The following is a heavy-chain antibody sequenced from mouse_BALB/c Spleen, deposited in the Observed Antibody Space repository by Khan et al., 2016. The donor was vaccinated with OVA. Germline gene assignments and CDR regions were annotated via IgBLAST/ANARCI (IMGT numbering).Heavy chain of an antibody. J-gene: IGHJ4*01. CDR3: ARHPYYGNYDAMDY. CDR1: GFTFSSYY. Sequence: EVHLVESGGGLVKLGGSLKLSCAASGFTFSSYYMSWVRQTPEKRLELVAAINSNGGSTYYPDTVKGRFTISRDNAKNTLYLQMSSLKSEDTALYYCARHPYYGNYDAMDYWGQGTSVTVSS. CDR2: INSNGGST. V-gene: IGHV5-6-2*01. D-gene: IGHD2-10*01.